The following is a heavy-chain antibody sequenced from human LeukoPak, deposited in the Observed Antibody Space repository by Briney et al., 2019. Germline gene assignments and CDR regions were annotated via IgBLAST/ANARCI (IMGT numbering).Heavy chain of an antibody. D-gene: IGHD4-23*01. V-gene: IGHV4-4*07. J-gene: IGHJ3*01. CDR3: ARPAYGGGPDAFDP. CDR1: GVSSNSCH. Sequence: PSETLSLTCTVSGVSSNSCHWMWLPHPAGQGRVGIGRIYNTGSTNYNPSLKSRVTMSVDTSKNQFSLKLISMTAADTAVYYCARPAYGGGPDAFDPWGQGTIVTVSS. CDR2: IYNTGST.